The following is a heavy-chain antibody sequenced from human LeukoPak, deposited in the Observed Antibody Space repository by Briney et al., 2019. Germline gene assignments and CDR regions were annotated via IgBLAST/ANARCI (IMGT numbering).Heavy chain of an antibody. CDR2: IIPIFGTA. D-gene: IGHD2-2*01. CDR1: GYTFTSYY. V-gene: IGHV1-69*06. J-gene: IGHJ6*04. CDR3: ARDNIVVVPAAMGNYYYYGMDV. Sequence: GASVKVSCKASGYTFTSYYMHWVRQAPGQGLEWMGGIIPIFGTANYAQKFQGRVTITADKSTSTAYMELSSLRSEDTAVYYCARDNIVVVPAAMGNYYYYGMDVWGKGTTVTVSS.